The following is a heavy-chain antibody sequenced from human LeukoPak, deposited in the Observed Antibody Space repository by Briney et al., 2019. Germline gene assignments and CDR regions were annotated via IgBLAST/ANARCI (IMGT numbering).Heavy chain of an antibody. CDR3: ARVLFGCGGDCYAPGAFDI. D-gene: IGHD2-21*02. Sequence: PSETLSLTCTVSGGSISSSSYYWGWIRQPPGKGLEWIGYIYYSGSTNYNPSLKSRVTISVYTSKNQFSLKLSSVTAADTAVYYCARVLFGCGGDCYAPGAFDIWGQGTMVTVSS. CDR2: IYYSGST. CDR1: GGSISSSSYY. V-gene: IGHV4-61*05. J-gene: IGHJ3*02.